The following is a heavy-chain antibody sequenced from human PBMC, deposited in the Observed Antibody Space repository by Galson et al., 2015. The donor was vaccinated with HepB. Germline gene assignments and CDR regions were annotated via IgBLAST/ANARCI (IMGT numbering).Heavy chain of an antibody. Sequence: SVKVSCKASGYTFTGYYMHWVRQAPGQGLEWMGWINPNSGGTNYAQKFQGWVTMTRDTSISTAYMELSRLRSDDTAVYYCARDISPPSLVGATPGGAFDIWGQGTMVTVSS. V-gene: IGHV1-2*04. CDR3: ARDISPPSLVGATPGGAFDI. J-gene: IGHJ3*02. D-gene: IGHD1-26*01. CDR2: INPNSGGT. CDR1: GYTFTGYY.